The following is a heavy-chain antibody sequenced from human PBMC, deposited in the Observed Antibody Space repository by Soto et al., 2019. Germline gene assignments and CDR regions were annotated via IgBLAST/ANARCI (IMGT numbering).Heavy chain of an antibody. V-gene: IGHV4-4*02. CDR1: SGSISSNKW. CDR2: IYHSGST. D-gene: IGHD6-6*01. J-gene: IGHJ6*03. Sequence: SETLSLTCAVSSGSISSNKWWSWVRQPPGKGLEWIGEIYHSGSTNYNPSLKSRVTISLDKSKSQFSLKLTSVTAADTAVYYCARGYKGSSPFYYYYMDVWGKGTTVTVSS. CDR3: ARGYKGSSPFYYYYMDV.